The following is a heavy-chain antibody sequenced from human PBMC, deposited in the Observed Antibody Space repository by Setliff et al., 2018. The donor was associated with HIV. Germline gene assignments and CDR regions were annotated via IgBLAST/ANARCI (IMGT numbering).Heavy chain of an antibody. CDR2: FYTSGST. Sequence: SETLSLTCTVSGGSISSYYWSWIRQPAGKGLEWIGRFYTSGSTNYNPSLKSRVTMSVDTSKNQFSLKLSSVTAADTAVYYCARAPLSGGSFGWFDPWGQGTLVTVSS. V-gene: IGHV4-4*07. D-gene: IGHD2-15*01. CDR1: GGSISSYY. J-gene: IGHJ5*02. CDR3: ARAPLSGGSFGWFDP.